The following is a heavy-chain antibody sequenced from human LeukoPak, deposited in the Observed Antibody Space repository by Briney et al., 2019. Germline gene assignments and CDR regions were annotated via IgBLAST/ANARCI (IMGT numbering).Heavy chain of an antibody. J-gene: IGHJ4*02. V-gene: IGHV3-74*01. CDR1: GFTFSNYW. D-gene: IGHD3-16*02. Sequence: GGSLRLSCAASGFTFSNYWMDWVRQAPGKGLVWVSRINTDGSRTTYADSVKGRFTISRDNAKNTLYLQMDSLRADDTAVYFCARGLGGSYPFDCWGQGALVTVSS. CDR2: INTDGSRT. CDR3: ARGLGGSYPFDC.